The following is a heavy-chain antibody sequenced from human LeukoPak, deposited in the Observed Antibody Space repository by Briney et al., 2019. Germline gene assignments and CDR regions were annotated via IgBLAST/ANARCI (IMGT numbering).Heavy chain of an antibody. CDR3: ARGRITGTSPLRN. J-gene: IGHJ4*02. V-gene: IGHV4-34*01. D-gene: IGHD1-7*01. Sequence: PSETLSLTCTVSGGSISSYYWSWIRQPPGKGLEWIGEINHSGSTNYNPSLKSRVTISVDTSKNQFSLKLSSVTAADTAVYYCARGRITGTSPLRNWGQGTLVTVSS. CDR2: INHSGST. CDR1: GGSISSYY.